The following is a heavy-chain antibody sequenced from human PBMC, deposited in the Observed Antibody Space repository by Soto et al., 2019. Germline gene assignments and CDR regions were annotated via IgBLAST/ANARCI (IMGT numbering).Heavy chain of an antibody. CDR3: GRVQGQAAAGPGLGMAV. CDR1: GGTFSSYA. D-gene: IGHD6-13*01. J-gene: IGHJ6*02. Sequence: SVKVSCKASGGTFSSYAISWVRQAPGQGLEWMGGIIPIFGTANYAQKFQGRVTITADESTSTAYMELSSLRSEDTAVDYCGRVQGQAAAGPGLGMAVRGRGTTVPVSS. CDR2: IIPIFGTA. V-gene: IGHV1-69*13.